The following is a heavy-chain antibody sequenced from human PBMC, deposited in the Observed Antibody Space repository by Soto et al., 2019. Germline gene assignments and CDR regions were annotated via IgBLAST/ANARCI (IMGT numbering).Heavy chain of an antibody. CDR1: GGSISSGGFY. Sequence: QVQLQESGPGLVKPSQTLSLTCTVSGGSISSGGFYWSWIRQHPGEGLEWIGYIYYSGSTYYNPSRKSGVTISVDTSKNQFSLKLSSVTAADTAVYYCARDKGYHVDYWGQGTLVTVSS. J-gene: IGHJ4*02. CDR3: ARDKGYHVDY. D-gene: IGHD5-12*01. CDR2: IYYSGST. V-gene: IGHV4-31*03.